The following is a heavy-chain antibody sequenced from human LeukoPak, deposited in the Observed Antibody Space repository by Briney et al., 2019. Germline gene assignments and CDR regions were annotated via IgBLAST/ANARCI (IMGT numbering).Heavy chain of an antibody. V-gene: IGHV1-69*05. Sequence: GASVKVSCKASGGTFSSYAISWVRQAPGQGLEWMGGIIPIFGTANYAQKFQGRVTITTDESTSTAYMELSSLRSEDTAVYYCAGDHRSGWTGDYMDVWGKGTTVTVSS. CDR2: IIPIFGTA. CDR3: AGDHRSGWTGDYMDV. CDR1: GGTFSSYA. D-gene: IGHD3-3*01. J-gene: IGHJ6*03.